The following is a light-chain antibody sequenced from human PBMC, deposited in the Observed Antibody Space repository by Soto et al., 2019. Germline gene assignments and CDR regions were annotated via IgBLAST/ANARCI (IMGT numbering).Light chain of an antibody. CDR3: QEYGSSPPYT. J-gene: IGKJ2*01. CDR1: QSVSSSY. V-gene: IGKV3-20*01. CDR2: GAS. Sequence: IVLTQSPGTLSLSPGERATLSCRASQSVSSSYLAWYQQKPGQAPRLLIYGASSRSTGIPDRFSGSGSGTDVTITISRLEPEDFAVYYCQEYGSSPPYTFGQGTKLEIK.